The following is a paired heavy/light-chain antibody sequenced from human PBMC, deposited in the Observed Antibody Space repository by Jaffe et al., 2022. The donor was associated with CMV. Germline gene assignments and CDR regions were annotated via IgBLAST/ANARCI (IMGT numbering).Heavy chain of an antibody. CDR2: ISRSSTNI. CDR3: ARERGVTYFYYAMDV. J-gene: IGHJ6*02. Sequence: EVQLVESGGGLVKPGGSLRLSCAASGFTFRSYTINWVRQAPGEGLEWVSSISRSSTNIYYADSVKGRFTISRDDAKSSLYLQMNSLRPEDTAVYYCARERGVTYFYYAMDVWGQGTTVTVSS. V-gene: IGHV3-21*01. D-gene: IGHD3-3*01. CDR1: GFTFRSYT.
Light chain of an antibody. CDR3: SSYAGSNNFVV. CDR2: EVN. Sequence: QSALTQPPSASGSPGQSVTISCTGASSDVGDYNFVSWYQQHPGKDPKLMIYEVNKRPSGVPDRFSGSKSGNTASLTVSGLQAEDEADYYCSSYAGSNNFVVFGGGTKLTVL. V-gene: IGLV2-8*01. CDR1: SSDVGDYNF. J-gene: IGLJ2*01.